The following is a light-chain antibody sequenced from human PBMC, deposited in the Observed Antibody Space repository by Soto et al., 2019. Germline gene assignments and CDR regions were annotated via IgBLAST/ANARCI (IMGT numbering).Light chain of an antibody. CDR3: ASWDNSLNGLYV. V-gene: IGLV1-44*01. CDR1: SSNIGSHP. Sequence: QSALTQPPSASGTPGQRVTISCSGSSSNIGSHPVNWYQQLPGTAPKLLLYGDSQRPSGVPDRFSASKSGASASLAISGLQSEDEATYYCASWDNSLNGLYVFGAGTKVTVL. CDR2: GDS. J-gene: IGLJ1*01.